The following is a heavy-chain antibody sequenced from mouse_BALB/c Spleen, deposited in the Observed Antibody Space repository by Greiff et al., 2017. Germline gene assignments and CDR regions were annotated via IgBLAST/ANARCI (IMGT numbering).Heavy chain of an antibody. V-gene: IGHV5-6-2*01. CDR1: GFTFSSYY. J-gene: IGHJ2*01. CDR2: INSNGGST. CDR3: ARLTTATVYYFDY. D-gene: IGHD1-2*01. Sequence: VQLVESGGGLVKLGGSLKLSCAASGFTFSSYYMSWVRQTPEKRLELVAAINSNGGSTYYPDTVKGRFTISRDNAKNTLYLQMSSLKSEDTALYYCARLTTATVYYFDYWGQGTTLTVSS.